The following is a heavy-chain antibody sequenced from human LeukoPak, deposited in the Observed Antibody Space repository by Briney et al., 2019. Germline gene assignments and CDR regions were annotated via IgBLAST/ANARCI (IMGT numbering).Heavy chain of an antibody. CDR3: ARGIVYGGNTRYFDY. D-gene: IGHD4-23*01. J-gene: IGHJ4*02. V-gene: IGHV1-69*02. CDR2: IIPILGIA. Sequence: SVKVSCKASGGTFSSYTISRVRQAPGQGLEWMGRIIPILGIANYAQKFQGRVTITADKSTSTAYMELSSLRSEDTAVYYCARGIVYGGNTRYFDYWGQGALVTVSS. CDR1: GGTFSSYT.